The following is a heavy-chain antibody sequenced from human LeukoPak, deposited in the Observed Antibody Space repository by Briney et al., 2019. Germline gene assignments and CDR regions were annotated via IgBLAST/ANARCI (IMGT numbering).Heavy chain of an antibody. CDR3: ARDRRGYYYAVFDY. J-gene: IGHJ4*02. CDR2: INPNSGDT. V-gene: IGHV1-2*02. Sequence: EASVKVSCKASGDTLTGYFIHWVRQAPGQGLEWMGWINPNSGDTNYAQKFQGGVTMTRDTSITTAYLELTRLKSDDTAVYYCARDRRGYYYAVFDYWGQGTLVTVSS. CDR1: GDTLTGYF. D-gene: IGHD3-22*01.